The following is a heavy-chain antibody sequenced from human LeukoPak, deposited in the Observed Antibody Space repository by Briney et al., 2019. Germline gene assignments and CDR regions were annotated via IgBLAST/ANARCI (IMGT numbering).Heavy chain of an antibody. D-gene: IGHD3-22*01. J-gene: IGHJ4*02. CDR1: GFTFSDYY. CDR3: ARTRKKYYDSSGLFDY. Sequence: PGGSLRLSCAASGFTFSDYYMSWIRQAPGKGLEWVSYISSSGSTKYSADSVKGRFTISRDNAKNSLFLQMKSLKAEDTAVYYCARTRKKYYDSSGLFDYWGQGTLVTVSS. V-gene: IGHV3-11*01. CDR2: ISSSGSTK.